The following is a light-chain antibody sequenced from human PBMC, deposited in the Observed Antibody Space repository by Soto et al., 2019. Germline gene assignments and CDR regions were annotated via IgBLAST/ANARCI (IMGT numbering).Light chain of an antibody. CDR2: DAS. CDR3: QQRQNWPPWT. V-gene: IGKV3-11*01. CDR1: QSVANY. Sequence: EIVLTQSPATLSLSPGERATLSCRASQSVANYLAWYQQRPGQAPRLLIFDASHRATGIPARFSGSGSGTDFTLTISSLEPEDFAVYYCQQRQNWPPWTFGQGTKVEMK. J-gene: IGKJ1*01.